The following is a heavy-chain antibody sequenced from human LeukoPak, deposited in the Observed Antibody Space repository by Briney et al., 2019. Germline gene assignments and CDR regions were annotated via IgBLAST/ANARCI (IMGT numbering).Heavy chain of an antibody. V-gene: IGHV1-8*01. Sequence: ASVKASCKASGYTFTSYDINWVRQATGQGLEWMGWMNPNSGNTGYAQKFQGRVTMTRNTSISTAYMELSSLRSEDTAVYYCARGRVTGGIYYYYGMDVWGQGTTVTVSS. CDR3: ARGRVTGGIYYYYGMDV. CDR2: MNPNSGNT. J-gene: IGHJ6*02. D-gene: IGHD7-27*01. CDR1: GYTFTSYD.